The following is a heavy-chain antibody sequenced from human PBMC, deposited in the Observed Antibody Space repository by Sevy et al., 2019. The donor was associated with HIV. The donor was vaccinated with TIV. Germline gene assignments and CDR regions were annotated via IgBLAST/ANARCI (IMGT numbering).Heavy chain of an antibody. CDR3: VKEGGVVGGDH. Sequence: GGSLRLSCAASGFSFSSYGMHWVRQAPGKGLEWMSYIQYDGSNKDYADSVKGRFTISRDNSKNTLYLQMNSLRVEDTAVLDGVKEGGVVGGDHWGQGTLVTVSS. J-gene: IGHJ4*02. CDR2: IQYDGSNK. D-gene: IGHD2-15*01. CDR1: GFSFSSYG. V-gene: IGHV3-30*02.